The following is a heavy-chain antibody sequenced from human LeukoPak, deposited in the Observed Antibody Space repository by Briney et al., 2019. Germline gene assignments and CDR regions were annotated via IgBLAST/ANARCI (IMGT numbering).Heavy chain of an antibody. CDR1: GYSFTSYW. CDR2: IYPGDSDT. V-gene: IGHV5-51*01. Sequence: GESLKISCKGSGYSFTSYWIGWVRQMPGKGLEWMGIIYPGDSDTRYSPSFQGQVTISADKSISTAYLQWSSLKASDTAMYYCARSSVAGRYYYSYMDVWGKGTTVTVSS. D-gene: IGHD6-19*01. J-gene: IGHJ6*03. CDR3: ARSSVAGRYYYSYMDV.